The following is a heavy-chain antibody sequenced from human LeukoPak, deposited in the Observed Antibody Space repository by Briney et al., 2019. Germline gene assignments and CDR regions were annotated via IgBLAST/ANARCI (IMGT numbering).Heavy chain of an antibody. D-gene: IGHD5-18*01. CDR2: IQTKTEGETT. Sequence: GGSLRLSCAASGFPFSNAWMSWVRQTPGKGLEWVGRIQTKTEGETTDYAAPMKGRFNISRDDSKNILYLQLNSLRTEDTAVYYCTTYALDTSMVTYYYYLDVWGKGTTVTVSS. CDR1: GFPFSNAW. V-gene: IGHV3-15*01. CDR3: TTYALDTSMVTYYYYLDV. J-gene: IGHJ6*03.